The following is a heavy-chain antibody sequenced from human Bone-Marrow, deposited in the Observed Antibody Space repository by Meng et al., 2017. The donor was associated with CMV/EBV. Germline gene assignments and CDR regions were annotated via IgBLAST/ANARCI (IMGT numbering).Heavy chain of an antibody. CDR3: ARADNWNYVSNDAFDI. J-gene: IGHJ3*02. CDR1: GYTFTGYY. Sequence: ASVKVSCKAFGYTFTGYYMHWVRQAPGQGLEWMGWINPNSGGTNYAQKFQGRVTMTRDTSISTAYMELSRLRSDDTAVYYCARADNWNYVSNDAFDIWGQGTMVTVSS. D-gene: IGHD1-7*01. V-gene: IGHV1-2*02. CDR2: INPNSGGT.